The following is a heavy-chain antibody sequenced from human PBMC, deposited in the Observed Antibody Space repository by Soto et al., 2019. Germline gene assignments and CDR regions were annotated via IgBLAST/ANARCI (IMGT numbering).Heavy chain of an antibody. J-gene: IGHJ4*02. CDR2: IYYSGST. Sequence: PSETLSLTCTVSGGSISSYYWSWIRQPPGKGLEWIGYIYYSGSTNYNPSLKSRVTISVDTSKNQFSLKLSSVTAADTAVYYCARSVDIVATIFGYWGQGTLVT. CDR1: GGSISSYY. V-gene: IGHV4-59*01. CDR3: ARSVDIVATIFGY. D-gene: IGHD5-12*01.